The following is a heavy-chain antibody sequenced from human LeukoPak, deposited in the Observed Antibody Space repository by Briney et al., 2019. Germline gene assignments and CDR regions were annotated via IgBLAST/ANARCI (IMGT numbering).Heavy chain of an antibody. Sequence: PGGSLRLSCAASGFTFSNAWMSWVRQAPGKGLEWVSVIYSGGSTYYADSVKGRFTISRDNSKNTLYLQMNSLRAEDTAVYYCARGEMAADSGAFDYWGQGTLVTVSS. J-gene: IGHJ4*02. CDR1: GFTFSNAW. D-gene: IGHD5-24*01. CDR2: IYSGGST. V-gene: IGHV3-66*01. CDR3: ARGEMAADSGAFDY.